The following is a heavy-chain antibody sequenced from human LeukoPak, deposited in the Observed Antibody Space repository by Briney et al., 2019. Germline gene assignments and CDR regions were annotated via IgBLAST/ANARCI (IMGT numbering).Heavy chain of an antibody. D-gene: IGHD5-12*01. J-gene: IGHJ4*02. CDR3: ARDRATTAGYFDY. Sequence: GGSLRLSCAASGFSFSTYGMHWVRQAPGKGLEWVAVIWSDGTNKYYADSAKGRFTISRDNSKNTLYLQMNSPRAEDTGVYYCARDRATTAGYFDYWGQGTLVTVSS. CDR1: GFSFSTYG. V-gene: IGHV3-33*01. CDR2: IWSDGTNK.